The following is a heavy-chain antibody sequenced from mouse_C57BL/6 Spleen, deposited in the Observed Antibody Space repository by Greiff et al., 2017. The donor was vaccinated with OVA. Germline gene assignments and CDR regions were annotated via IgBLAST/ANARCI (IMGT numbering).Heavy chain of an antibody. D-gene: IGHD4-1*01. V-gene: IGHV3-6*01. Sequence: EVQLQQSGPGLVKPSQSLSLTCSVTGYSITSGYYWNWIRQFPGNKLEWMGYISYDGSNNYNPYLKNRISITRDTSKNQFFLKLNSVTTEDTATYYCARAGTGFDYWGQGTTLTVSS. CDR2: ISYDGSN. CDR1: GYSITSGYY. J-gene: IGHJ2*01. CDR3: ARAGTGFDY.